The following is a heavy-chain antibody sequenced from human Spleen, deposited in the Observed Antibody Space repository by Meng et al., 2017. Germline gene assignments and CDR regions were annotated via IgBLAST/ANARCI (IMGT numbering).Heavy chain of an antibody. CDR2: INHSGST. Sequence: QGRLQQGGAVLLKPSETLSLTCVGSGGSFSDYYWSWIRQPPGKGLEWIGEINHSGSTNYTPSLESRATISVDTSQNNLSLKLSSVTAADSAVYYCARGPTTMAHDFDYWGQGTLVTVSS. CDR1: GGSFSDYY. V-gene: IGHV4-34*01. CDR3: ARGPTTMAHDFDY. D-gene: IGHD4-11*01. J-gene: IGHJ4*02.